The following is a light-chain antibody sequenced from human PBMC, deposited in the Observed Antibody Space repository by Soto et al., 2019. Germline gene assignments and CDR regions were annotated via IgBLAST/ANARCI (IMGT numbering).Light chain of an antibody. CDR1: QSLSSY. Sequence: EVVLTQSPATLSLSPGERATLSCRASQSLSSYLAWYQQQPGQAPRLLIYDASNKATGIPARFSGSGSGTDFTLTISSLEPEDFAIYYWQQRTNWPLTFGGGTKVEIK. CDR2: DAS. CDR3: QQRTNWPLT. J-gene: IGKJ4*01. V-gene: IGKV3-11*01.